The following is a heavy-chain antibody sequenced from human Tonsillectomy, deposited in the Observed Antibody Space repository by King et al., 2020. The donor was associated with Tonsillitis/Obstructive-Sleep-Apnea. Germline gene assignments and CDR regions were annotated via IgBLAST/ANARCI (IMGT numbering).Heavy chain of an antibody. CDR3: AAGRFSPKLGAGGGASGNNWFDP. CDR1: GFTFTSSA. J-gene: IGHJ5*02. CDR2: IVVGSGNT. Sequence: QLVQSGPEVKKPGTSVKVSCKASGFTFTSSAVQWVRQARGQRLEWIGWIVVGSGNTNYAQKFQERVTITRDMSTSTAYMELSSLRSEDTAVYYCAAGRFSPKLGAGGGASGNNWFDPWGQGTLVTVSS. V-gene: IGHV1-58*01. D-gene: IGHD3-3*01.